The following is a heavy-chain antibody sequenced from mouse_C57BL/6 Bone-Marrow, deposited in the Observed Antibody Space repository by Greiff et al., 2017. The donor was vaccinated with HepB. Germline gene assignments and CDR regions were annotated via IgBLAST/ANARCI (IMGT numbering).Heavy chain of an antibody. Sequence: VQLQQSGAELMKPGASVKLSCKATGYTFTGYWIEWVKQRPGHGLEWIGEILPGSGSTNYNEKFKGKAPFTADTSSNTAYMQLSSLTTEDSAIYYCAREFITTVVAPYYAMDYWGQGTSVTVSS. CDR1: GYTFTGYW. CDR2: ILPGSGST. CDR3: AREFITTVVAPYYAMDY. D-gene: IGHD1-1*01. J-gene: IGHJ4*01. V-gene: IGHV1-9*01.